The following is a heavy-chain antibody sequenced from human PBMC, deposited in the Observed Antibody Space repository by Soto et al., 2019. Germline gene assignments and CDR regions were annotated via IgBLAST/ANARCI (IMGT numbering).Heavy chain of an antibody. Sequence: GESLKISCKGSGYSFTSYWIGWVRQMPGKGLEWMGIIYPGDSDTRYSPSFQGQVTISADKSISTAYLQWSSLKASDTAMYYCARHDIYQDYDDMVDYWGQGTLVTVSS. V-gene: IGHV5-51*01. CDR3: ARHDIYQDYDDMVDY. CDR2: IYPGDSDT. CDR1: GYSFTSYW. J-gene: IGHJ4*02. D-gene: IGHD4-17*01.